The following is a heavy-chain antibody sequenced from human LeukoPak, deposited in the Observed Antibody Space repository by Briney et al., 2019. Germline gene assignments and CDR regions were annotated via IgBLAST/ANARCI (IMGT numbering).Heavy chain of an antibody. Sequence: GGSLRLSCAASGFTFSSYGMHWVRQAPGKGLEWVAVIWYDGSNKYYADSVKGRFTISRDNSKNTLYLQMNSLRAEDTAVYYCAKADTTITMVRGVMDYWGQGTLVTVSS. J-gene: IGHJ4*02. D-gene: IGHD3-10*01. CDR1: GFTFSSYG. V-gene: IGHV3-30*02. CDR2: IWYDGSNK. CDR3: AKADTTITMVRGVMDY.